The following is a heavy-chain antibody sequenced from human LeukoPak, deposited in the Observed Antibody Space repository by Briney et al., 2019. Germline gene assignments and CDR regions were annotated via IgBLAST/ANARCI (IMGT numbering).Heavy chain of an antibody. CDR1: GGSFSGYY. CDR3: ARARGHSYGYGAFDI. J-gene: IGHJ3*02. Sequence: SETLSLTCAVYGGSFSGYYWSWIRQPTVKGLEWIGEINHSGSTNYNPSLKSRVTISVDTSKNQFSLKLSSVTAADTAVYYCARARGHSYGYGAFDIWGQGTKVTVSS. V-gene: IGHV4-34*01. D-gene: IGHD5-18*01. CDR2: INHSGST.